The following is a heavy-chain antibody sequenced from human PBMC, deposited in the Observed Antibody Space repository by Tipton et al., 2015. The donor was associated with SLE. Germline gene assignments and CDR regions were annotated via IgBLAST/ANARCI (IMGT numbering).Heavy chain of an antibody. J-gene: IGHJ4*02. CDR1: GFNFDNYG. V-gene: IGHV3-23*01. D-gene: IGHD6-13*01. Sequence: SLRLSCAASGFNFDNYGMSWVRQAPGKGLEWVSAISGSGVDPYYADSVKGRFTISRDNSKNTLYLQMNSLRAEDTAVYYCAKPKSDSSSWYWDYWGQGTLVTVSS. CDR2: ISGSGVDP. CDR3: AKPKSDSSSWYWDY.